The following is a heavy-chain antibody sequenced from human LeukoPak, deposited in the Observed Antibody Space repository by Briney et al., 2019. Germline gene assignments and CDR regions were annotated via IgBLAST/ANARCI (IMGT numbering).Heavy chain of an antibody. Sequence: GESLKISCKGSGYSFASYWIGWVRQMPGKGLEWMGIIYPGDSDTRYSPSFQGQVTISADKSISTAYLQWSSLKASDTAMYYRASTTNCGGDCLRVPDAFDIWGQGTMVTVSS. D-gene: IGHD2-21*02. CDR3: ASTTNCGGDCLRVPDAFDI. CDR2: IYPGDSDT. J-gene: IGHJ3*02. CDR1: GYSFASYW. V-gene: IGHV5-51*01.